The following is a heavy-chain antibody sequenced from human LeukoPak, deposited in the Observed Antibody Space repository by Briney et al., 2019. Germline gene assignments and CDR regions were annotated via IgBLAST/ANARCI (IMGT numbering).Heavy chain of an antibody. Sequence: GGSLRLSCAASGFTFSSYSMNWVRQAPGKGLEWVSSISSSSSYIYYADSVKGRFTISRDNAKNSLYLQMNSLRAEDTAVYYCARDHSSGWAADFDYRGQGTLVTVSS. CDR2: ISSSSSYI. V-gene: IGHV3-21*01. CDR3: ARDHSSGWAADFDY. D-gene: IGHD6-19*01. J-gene: IGHJ4*02. CDR1: GFTFSSYS.